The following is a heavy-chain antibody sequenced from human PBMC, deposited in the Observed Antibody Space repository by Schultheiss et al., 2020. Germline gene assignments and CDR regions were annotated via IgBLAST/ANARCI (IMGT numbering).Heavy chain of an antibody. CDR3: ARGTCNGDRCYSFDQ. V-gene: IGHV1-2*02. D-gene: IGHD2-15*01. Sequence: ASVKVSCKASGYTFTGNYMHWVRQAPGQGLEWMGWINPNSGDTSSAQKFQGMVTMTRDTSISTAYMELSRLRSDDTAVYYCARGTCNGDRCYSFDQWGQGTLVNVSS. J-gene: IGHJ4*02. CDR1: GYTFTGNY. CDR2: INPNSGDT.